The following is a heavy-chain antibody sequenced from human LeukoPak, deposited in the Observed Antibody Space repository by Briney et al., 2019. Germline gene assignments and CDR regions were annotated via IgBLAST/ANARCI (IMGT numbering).Heavy chain of an antibody. CDR3: ARRNGGATSLFDY. CDR2: VYDIGIT. D-gene: IGHD1-26*01. J-gene: IGHJ4*02. Sequence: SETLSLTCTVSGGSISTFHWSWIRQPPGKGLEWVGYVYDIGITNYNPSLKSRVSISVDTSRNQFSLKLSSVTAADTAVYYCARRNGGATSLFDYWGQGTLVTVSS. CDR1: GGSISTFH. V-gene: IGHV4-59*01.